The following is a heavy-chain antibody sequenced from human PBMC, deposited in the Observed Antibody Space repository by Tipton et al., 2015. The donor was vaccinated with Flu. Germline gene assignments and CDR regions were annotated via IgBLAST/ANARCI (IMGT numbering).Heavy chain of an antibody. Sequence: TLSLTCTVSGGSISSYYWSWIRQPPGKGLEWIGHIYYSGSTNYNPSLKSRVTISVDTSKNQFSLKLSSVTAGDTAVYYCARDDSGSWYFSPFVFQLWGQGTLVTVSS. D-gene: IGHD6-13*01. CDR1: GGSISSYY. CDR3: ARDDSGSWYFSPFVFQL. CDR2: IYYSGST. J-gene: IGHJ1*01. V-gene: IGHV4-59*01.